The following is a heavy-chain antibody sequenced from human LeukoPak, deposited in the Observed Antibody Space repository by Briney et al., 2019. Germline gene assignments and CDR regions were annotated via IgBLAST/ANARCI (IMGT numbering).Heavy chain of an antibody. D-gene: IGHD2-2*01. Sequence: PSETLSLTCAVYGGSFSGYYWSWIRQPPGKGLEWIGYIYYSGSTNYNPSLKSRVTISVDTSKNQFSLKLSSVTAADTAVYYCASLPRCSSTSCYGVYYYGMDVWGQGTTVTVSS. CDR1: GGSFSGYY. CDR2: IYYSGST. V-gene: IGHV4-59*12. J-gene: IGHJ6*02. CDR3: ASLPRCSSTSCYGVYYYGMDV.